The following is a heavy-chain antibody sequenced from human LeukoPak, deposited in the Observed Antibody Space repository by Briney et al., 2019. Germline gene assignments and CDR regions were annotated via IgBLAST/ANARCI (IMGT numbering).Heavy chain of an antibody. Sequence: APVKVSCKASGYTFTSYAMHWVRQAPGQRLEWMGWINAGNGNTKYSQKFQGRVTITRDTSASTAYMELSSLRSEDTAVYYCARGSPYGPIDYWGQGTLVTVSS. V-gene: IGHV1-3*01. CDR3: ARGSPYGPIDY. CDR1: GYTFTSYA. D-gene: IGHD3-10*01. J-gene: IGHJ4*02. CDR2: INAGNGNT.